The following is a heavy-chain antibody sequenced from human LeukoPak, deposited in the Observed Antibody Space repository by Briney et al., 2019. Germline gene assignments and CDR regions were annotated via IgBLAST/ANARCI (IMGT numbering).Heavy chain of an antibody. D-gene: IGHD2-2*01. J-gene: IGHJ6*02. V-gene: IGHV4-34*01. CDR3: ARYCSSTSCSGDYYYGMDV. CDR2: INNSGST. Sequence: PSETLSLTCAVYGGSFSGYYWSWIRQPPGKGLEWIGEINNSGSTNYNPSLKSRVTISVDTSKNQFSLKLSSVTAADTAVYYCARYCSSTSCSGDYYYGMDVWGQATTVTVSS. CDR1: GGSFSGYY.